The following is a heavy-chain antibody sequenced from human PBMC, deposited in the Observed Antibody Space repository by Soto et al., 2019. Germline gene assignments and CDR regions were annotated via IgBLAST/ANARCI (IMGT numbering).Heavy chain of an antibody. CDR1: GFTFSSYA. CDR3: ARATSGWYKDGFDI. Sequence: QVQLVESGGGVVQPGRSLRLSCAASGFTFSSYALHWVRQAPGKGLEWVAVISYDGSNKYYADSVKGRFTISRDNSKNPLYLQMNSLRAEDTAVYYCARATSGWYKDGFDIWGQGTMVTVSS. CDR2: ISYDGSNK. V-gene: IGHV3-30-3*01. J-gene: IGHJ3*02. D-gene: IGHD6-19*01.